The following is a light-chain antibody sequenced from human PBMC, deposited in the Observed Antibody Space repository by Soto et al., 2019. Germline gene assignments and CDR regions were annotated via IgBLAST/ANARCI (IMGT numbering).Light chain of an antibody. Sequence: EIVLTQSPATLSLSPGERATLSCRASQSVSSYLAWYQQKPGQAPRLLISDASNRATGIPARFSGSGSGTDFTLTISSLEPEDFARYYCQQRSHWITFGQGTRLDIK. CDR2: DAS. J-gene: IGKJ5*01. CDR3: QQRSHWIT. CDR1: QSVSSY. V-gene: IGKV3-11*01.